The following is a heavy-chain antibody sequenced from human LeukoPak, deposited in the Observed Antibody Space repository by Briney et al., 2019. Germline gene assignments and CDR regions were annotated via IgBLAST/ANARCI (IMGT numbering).Heavy chain of an antibody. Sequence: SETLSLTCTVSGGSISSYYWSWIRQPPGKGLEWIGYIYYSGSTNYNPSLKSRVTISVDTSRNQFSLKLSSVTAADTAVYYCARGPTYNWKTYGWFDPWGQGTLVTVSS. V-gene: IGHV4-59*01. CDR3: ARGPTYNWKTYGWFDP. CDR1: GGSISSYY. J-gene: IGHJ5*02. CDR2: IYYSGST. D-gene: IGHD1-20*01.